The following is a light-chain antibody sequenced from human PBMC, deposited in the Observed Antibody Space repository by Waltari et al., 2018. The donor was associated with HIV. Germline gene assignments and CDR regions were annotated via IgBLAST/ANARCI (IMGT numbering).Light chain of an antibody. V-gene: IGLV3-27*01. CDR3: YSAGDHDVV. CDR2: EDI. J-gene: IGLJ2*01. CDR1: ILAKKY. Sequence: SYELTQPSSVSVSPGQTASITCSGDILAKKYGRWFQQKPGQVPVVVIYEDIERPSGIPERFSGSSSGTTVTLTITGAHVEDDADYYCYSAGDHDVVFGGGTKLTGL.